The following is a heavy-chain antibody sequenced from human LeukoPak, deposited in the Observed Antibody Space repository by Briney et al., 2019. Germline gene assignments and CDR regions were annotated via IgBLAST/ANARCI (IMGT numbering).Heavy chain of an antibody. CDR3: ATDIVVVVAAHSDY. CDR1: GYTFTSYY. V-gene: IGHV1-2*02. J-gene: IGHJ4*02. Sequence: ASVKVSCRASGYTFTSYYMHWVRQAPGQGLEWMGWINPNSGGTNYAQKFQGRVTMTRDTSISTAYMELSRLRSDDTAVCYCATDIVVVVAAHSDYWGQGTLVTVSS. CDR2: INPNSGGT. D-gene: IGHD2-15*01.